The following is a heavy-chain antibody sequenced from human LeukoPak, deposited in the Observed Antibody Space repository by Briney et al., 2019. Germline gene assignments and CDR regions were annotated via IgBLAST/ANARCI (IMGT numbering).Heavy chain of an antibody. J-gene: IGHJ6*03. CDR2: ISSSGSTI. CDR3: ARDGSTADYYYYYMDV. V-gene: IGHV3-11*04. Sequence: GGSLRLSCAASGFTFSDYYMSWIRQAPGKGLEWVSYISSSGSTIYYADSVKGRFTISRDNAKNSLYMKMNSLRAEDTAVYYCARDGSTADYYYYYMDVWGKGTTVTVSS. D-gene: IGHD6-13*01. CDR1: GFTFSDYY.